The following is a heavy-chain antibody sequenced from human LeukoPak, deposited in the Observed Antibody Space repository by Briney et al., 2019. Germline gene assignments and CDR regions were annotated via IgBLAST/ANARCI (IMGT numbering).Heavy chain of an antibody. CDR3: ARANDYVWGSYRT. D-gene: IGHD3-16*02. V-gene: IGHV3-53*01. CDR1: GFTVSSNY. J-gene: IGHJ5*02. Sequence: GGSLRLSCAASGFTVSSNYMSWVRQAPGKGLEWASVIYSGGSTYYADSVKGRFTISRDNSKNTLYLQMNSLRAEDTAVYYCARANDYVWGSYRTWGQGTLVTVSS. CDR2: IYSGGST.